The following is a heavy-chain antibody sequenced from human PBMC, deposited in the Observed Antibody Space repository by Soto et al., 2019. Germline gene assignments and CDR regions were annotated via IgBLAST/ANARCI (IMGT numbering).Heavy chain of an antibody. CDR3: ARVYSGSYSDS. V-gene: IGHV4-34*01. Sequence: SETLSLTCAVSGGSISSGGYYWSWIRQPPGKGLEWIGEINHSGSTNYNPSLKSRVTISVDTSKNQFSLKLSSVTAADTAAYYCARVYSGSYSDSWGRGTLVTVSS. D-gene: IGHD1-26*01. CDR2: INHSGST. J-gene: IGHJ4*02. CDR1: GGSISSGGYY.